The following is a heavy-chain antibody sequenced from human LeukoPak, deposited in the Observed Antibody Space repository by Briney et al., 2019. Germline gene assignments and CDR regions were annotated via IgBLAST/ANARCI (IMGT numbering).Heavy chain of an antibody. CDR1: GYTFPANY. CDR2: INPNSGGS. D-gene: IGHD1-1*01. V-gene: IGHV1-2*02. J-gene: IGHJ4*02. CDR3: ARVQVSDDNWGFFDY. Sequence: GASVKVSCKASGYTFPANYMHWVRQAPGQGLEWMGWINPNSGGSNCAQKFQGRVTMTRETSISTAYMELSRLSSDDMAVYYCARVQVSDDNWGFFDYWGQGTLVTVSS.